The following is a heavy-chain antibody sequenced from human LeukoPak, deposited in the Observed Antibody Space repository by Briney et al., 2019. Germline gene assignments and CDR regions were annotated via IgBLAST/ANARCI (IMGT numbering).Heavy chain of an antibody. CDR3: ARRWGYCSGGSCYIDY. CDR2: IYYSGST. CDR1: GGSISSSSYH. V-gene: IGHV4-39*01. J-gene: IGHJ4*02. Sequence: SETLSLTCTVSGGSISSSSYHWGWIRQPPGKGLEWIGRIYYSGSTYYNSPLKSRVIISVDTSKNQFSLKLSSVTAADTAVYYCARRWGYCSGGSCYIDYWGQGTLVTVSS. D-gene: IGHD2-15*01.